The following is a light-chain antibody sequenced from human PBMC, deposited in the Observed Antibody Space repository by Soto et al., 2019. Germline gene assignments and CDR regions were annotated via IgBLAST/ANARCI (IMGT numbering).Light chain of an antibody. Sequence: QSVLTQPASVSGSPGQSITISCTGTSGDVGGYNYVSWYQHHPGKAPRLMIYEVSNRPSGVSNRFSGSKSGNTASLTISGLQAEDEADYYCSSYTSSTSRDVFGTGTKVTVL. CDR3: SSYTSSTSRDV. CDR2: EVS. V-gene: IGLV2-14*01. CDR1: SGDVGGYNY. J-gene: IGLJ1*01.